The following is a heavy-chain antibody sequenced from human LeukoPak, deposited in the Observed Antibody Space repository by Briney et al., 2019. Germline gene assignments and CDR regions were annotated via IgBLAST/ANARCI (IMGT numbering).Heavy chain of an antibody. D-gene: IGHD3-10*01. CDR1: GYSISSGYY. CDR2: IYHSGST. CDR3: AVNCYGSGRPTNAFDY. Sequence: KPSETLSLTCAVSGYSISSGYYWGWIRQPPGKGLEWIGSIYHSGSTYYNPSLKSRVTISVDTSKNQFSLKLSSVTAADTAVYYCAVNCYGSGRPTNAFDYWGQGTLVTVSS. V-gene: IGHV4-38-2*01. J-gene: IGHJ4*02.